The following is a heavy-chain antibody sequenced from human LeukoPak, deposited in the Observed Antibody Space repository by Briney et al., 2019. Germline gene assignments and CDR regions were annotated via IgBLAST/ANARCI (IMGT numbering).Heavy chain of an antibody. J-gene: IGHJ4*02. CDR1: GYTFSDHY. CDR2: INPNSGGT. Sequence: ASVKVSCKASGYTFSDHYMQWVRQAPGQGFEWLGWINPNSGGTSYARKFRGRVTMTRDMSLSTAHMELSRLTYDDTAVYYCARGALDPETVTNYFEYWAQGTLVTVSS. CDR3: ARGALDPETVTNYFEY. D-gene: IGHD4-17*01. V-gene: IGHV1-2*02.